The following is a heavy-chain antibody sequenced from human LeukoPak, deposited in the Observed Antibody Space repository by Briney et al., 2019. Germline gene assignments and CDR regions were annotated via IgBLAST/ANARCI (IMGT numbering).Heavy chain of an antibody. D-gene: IGHD1-7*01. CDR3: ARGSTGTKGVDY. J-gene: IGHJ4*02. V-gene: IGHV3-7*01. CDR1: GFTFSDYG. CDR2: IKQDGSEK. Sequence: GGSLRLSCAASGFTFSDYGMSWVRQAPGKGLEWVANIKQDGSEKYYVDSVKGRFTISRDNAKNSLYLQMNSLRAEDTAVYYCARGSTGTKGVDYWGQGTLVTVSS.